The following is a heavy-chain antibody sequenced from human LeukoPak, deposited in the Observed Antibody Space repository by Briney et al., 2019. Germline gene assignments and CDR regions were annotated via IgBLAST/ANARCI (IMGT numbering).Heavy chain of an antibody. J-gene: IGHJ6*03. CDR1: GFTFSSYG. Sequence: GRSLRLSCAASGFTFSSYGMHWVRQAPGKGLEWVAVIWYDGSNKYYADSVKGRFTISRDNSKNTLYLQMNSLRAEDTAVYYCARADYYDSSGYYWAGGYYYMDVWGKGTTVTVSS. CDR3: ARADYYDSSGYYWAGGYYYMDV. CDR2: IWYDGSNK. D-gene: IGHD3-22*01. V-gene: IGHV3-33*01.